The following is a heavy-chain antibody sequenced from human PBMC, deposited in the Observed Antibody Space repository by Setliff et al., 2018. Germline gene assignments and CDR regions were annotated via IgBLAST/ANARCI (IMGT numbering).Heavy chain of an antibody. J-gene: IGHJ4*02. CDR1: GYTLSNSI. CDR3: LRLARYCTKIACQATSGDEV. V-gene: IGHV1-18*01. D-gene: IGHD2-8*01. Sequence: EASVKVSCKASGYTLSNSILSWVRQAPGQGLEWVGWISAYNGKTYSAQKFQDRVTLTTHTSTNMGYLELRDLRSDDTAVYYCLRLARYCTKIACQATSGDEVWGLGTLVTVSS. CDR2: ISAYNGKT.